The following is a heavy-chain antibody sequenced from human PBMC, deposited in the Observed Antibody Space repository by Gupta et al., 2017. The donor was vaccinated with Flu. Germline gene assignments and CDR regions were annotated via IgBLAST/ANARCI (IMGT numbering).Heavy chain of an antibody. CDR2: TWADGSKK. D-gene: IGHD5-18*01. J-gene: IGHJ3*02. CDR1: GFTFSNYG. CDR3: ARDNGYTNGHGFDI. V-gene: IGHV3-33*01. Sequence: QVQLVESGGGVVQPGGSLRLSCAASGFTFSNYGMQWVRQAPGKGLEWVTLTWADGSKKYYADAVTGRFIISRDNSKNTLYLQMNSLRAEDTALYYCARDNGYTNGHGFDIWGQGTKVTVSS.